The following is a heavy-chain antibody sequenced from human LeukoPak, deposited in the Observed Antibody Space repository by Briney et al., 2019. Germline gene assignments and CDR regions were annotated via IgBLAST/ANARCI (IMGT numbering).Heavy chain of an antibody. D-gene: IGHD2/OR15-2a*01. J-gene: IGHJ3*02. CDR1: GFTFSSYS. Sequence: HTGGSLRLSWAASGFTFSSYSMNGVRQAPGKGLEWVSYISSSISVIYYADSVKGRFTISRDNAKNSLYLQMNSLRDEDTAVYYCARDQYSGQWYYALDIWGQGTMVTVSS. CDR3: ARDQYSGQWYYALDI. CDR2: ISSSISVI. V-gene: IGHV3-48*02.